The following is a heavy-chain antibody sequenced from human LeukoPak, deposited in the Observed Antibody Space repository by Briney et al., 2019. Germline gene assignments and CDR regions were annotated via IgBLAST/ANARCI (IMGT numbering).Heavy chain of an antibody. CDR3: ARVRRFGEGNYMDV. CDR2: INPDNGDT. D-gene: IGHD3-10*01. V-gene: IGHV1-2*02. Sequence: GASVKVSCKASGYTFTSYGISWVRQAPGQGLEWMGWINPDNGDTYYAQNFQGRVTMTRATSISTTYMELNRLRSDDTAVYYCARVRRFGEGNYMDVWGKGTTVTVSS. J-gene: IGHJ6*03. CDR1: GYTFTSYG.